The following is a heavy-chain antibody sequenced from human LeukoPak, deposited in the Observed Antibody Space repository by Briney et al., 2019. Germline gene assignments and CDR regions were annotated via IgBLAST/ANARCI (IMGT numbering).Heavy chain of an antibody. D-gene: IGHD2-21*02. CDR2: IKEDGSEK. CDR3: AREVTRNSGDWWAFDI. J-gene: IGHJ3*02. V-gene: IGHV3-7*01. CDR1: GFTFSVYW. Sequence: GGSLRLSCAASGFTFSVYWMSWVRQAPGKGLEWVANIKEDGSEKYYVDSVKGRFTISKDNAKNSLYLQMNSLRAEDTAVYYCAREVTRNSGDWWAFDIWGQGTMVTVSS.